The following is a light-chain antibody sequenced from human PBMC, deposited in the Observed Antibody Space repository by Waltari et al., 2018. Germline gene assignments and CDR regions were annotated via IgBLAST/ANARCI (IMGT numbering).Light chain of an antibody. CDR1: QSVTSIT. V-gene: IGKV3-20*01. Sequence: VLTLSLDTVHLSPRARGTLSCRASQSVTSITLSWFQQRPGQAPRLLIYGASNRATDIPDRFSGSGSGTDFTLTISRLEPEDFAVYYCQHYDGSVVTFGGGTKVEI. CDR2: GAS. CDR3: QHYDGSVVT. J-gene: IGKJ4*01.